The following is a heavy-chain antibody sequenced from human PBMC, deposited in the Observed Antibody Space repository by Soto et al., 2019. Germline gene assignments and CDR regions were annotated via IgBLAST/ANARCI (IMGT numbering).Heavy chain of an antibody. J-gene: IGHJ5*02. CDR3: ARDGSSTSFRSRFDP. CDR2: MNPNSGNT. CDR1: GYTFTSYD. Sequence: QVQLVQSGAEVKKPGASVKVSCKASGYTFTSYDINWVRQATGQGLEWMGWMNPNSGNTGYAQKFQGRVTMTRNTSIITAHMELSSLRSEDTAMYYWARDGSSTSFRSRFDPWGQGTLVTVSS. D-gene: IGHD2-2*01. V-gene: IGHV1-8*01.